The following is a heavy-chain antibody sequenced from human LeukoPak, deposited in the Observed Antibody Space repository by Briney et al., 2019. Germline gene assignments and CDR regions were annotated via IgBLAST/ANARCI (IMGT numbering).Heavy chain of an antibody. Sequence: SETLSLTCTVSGGSISSSSYYWGWIRQPPWKGLEWIGSIYYSGSTYCNPSLKSRVAISVDTSKNQFSLKLSSVTAADTAVYYCARVPYYYYYMDVWGKGTTVTISS. CDR2: IYYSGST. CDR3: ARVPYYYYYMDV. J-gene: IGHJ6*03. CDR1: GGSISSSSYY. V-gene: IGHV4-39*01.